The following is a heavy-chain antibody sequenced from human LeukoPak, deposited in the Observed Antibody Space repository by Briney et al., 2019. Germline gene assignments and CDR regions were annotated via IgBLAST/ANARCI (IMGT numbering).Heavy chain of an antibody. CDR1: GFTFSSYA. D-gene: IGHD5-12*01. J-gene: IGHJ4*02. CDR3: ARDLMVDIVATIPGY. V-gene: IGHV3-30-3*01. CDR2: ISYDGSNK. Sequence: GGSLRLSCAASGFTFSSYAMHWVRQAPGKGLEWVAVISYDGSNKYYADSVKGRFTISRDNSKNTLYLQMNSLRAEDTAVYYCARDLMVDIVATIPGYWGQGTLVTVSS.